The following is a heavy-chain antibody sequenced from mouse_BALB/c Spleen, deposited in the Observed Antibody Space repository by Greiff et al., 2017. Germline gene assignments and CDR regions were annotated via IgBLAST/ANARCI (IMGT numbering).Heavy chain of an antibody. V-gene: IGHV5-6-4*01. D-gene: IGHD4-1*01. CDR2: ISSGGSYT. J-gene: IGHJ2*01. CDR3: TRDNWDY. Sequence: EVQRVESGGGLVNPGGSLKLSCAASGFTFSSYTMSWVRQTPEKRLEWVATISSGGSYTYYPDSVKGRFTISRDNAKNTLYLQMSSLKSEDTAMYYCTRDNWDYWGQGTTLTVSS. CDR1: GFTFSSYT.